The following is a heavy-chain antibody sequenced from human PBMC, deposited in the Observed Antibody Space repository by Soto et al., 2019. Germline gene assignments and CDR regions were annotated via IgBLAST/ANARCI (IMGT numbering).Heavy chain of an antibody. V-gene: IGHV1-46*01. Sequence: ASVKVSCKASGYTFTSYYMHWVRQAPGQGLEWMGIINPSGGSTSYAQKFQGRVTMTRDTSTSTVYMELSSLRSEDTAVYYCAKGKLLRFLEWLPEYYFDHWGQGTLVTVSS. D-gene: IGHD3-3*01. CDR1: GYTFTSYY. CDR2: INPSGGST. CDR3: AKGKLLRFLEWLPEYYFDH. J-gene: IGHJ4*02.